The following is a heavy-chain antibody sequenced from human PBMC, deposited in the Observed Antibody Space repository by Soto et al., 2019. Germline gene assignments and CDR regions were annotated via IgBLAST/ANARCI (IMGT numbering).Heavy chain of an antibody. CDR3: SREPAHHLKGAFHI. CDR1: GFTFSSYW. CDR2: IKEDGSEK. Sequence: EVLLVESGGGLVQPGGSLILSCAASGFTFSSYWMSWVRQTPGKEPEWVANIKEDGSEKKYVDSVKGRFTISRDNPENSLFLQMNSLRDEDTAVYYCSREPAHHLKGAFHIWGQGTMVTVSS. J-gene: IGHJ3*02. V-gene: IGHV3-7*01.